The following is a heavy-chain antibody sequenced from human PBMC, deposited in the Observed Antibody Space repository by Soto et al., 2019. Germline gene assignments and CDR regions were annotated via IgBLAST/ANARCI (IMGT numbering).Heavy chain of an antibody. D-gene: IGHD3-22*01. CDR2: VSYDGSNK. J-gene: IGHJ4*02. CDR1: GFTFSSCG. Sequence: GGSLRLSCAASGFTFSSCGVHWVRQAPGKGLEWVASVSYDGSNKHYADSVKGRFTISRDNSRNTLDLQMNSLRAEDTAVYYCAKDTYYYDRSGYYTYDHWGQGT. CDR3: AKDTYYYDRSGYYTYDH. V-gene: IGHV3-30*18.